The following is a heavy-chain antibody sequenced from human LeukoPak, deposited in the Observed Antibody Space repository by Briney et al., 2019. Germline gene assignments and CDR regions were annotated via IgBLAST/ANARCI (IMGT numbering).Heavy chain of an antibody. V-gene: IGHV3-30*02. CDR2: IRYDGSNK. D-gene: IGHD1-26*01. Sequence: PVGSLRLSCAASGFTFTSYGMHWFRQAPGKGLEWVAFIRYDGSNKYYADSVKGRFTISRDNSKNTLYLQMNSLRAEDTAVYYCAKEGVVGVVPWLDAFDIWGQGTMVTVSS. J-gene: IGHJ3*02. CDR3: AKEGVVGVVPWLDAFDI. CDR1: GFTFTSYG.